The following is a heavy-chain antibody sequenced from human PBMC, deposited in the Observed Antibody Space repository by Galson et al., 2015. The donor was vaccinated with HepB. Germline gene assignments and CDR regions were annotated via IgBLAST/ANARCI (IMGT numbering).Heavy chain of an antibody. CDR3: AIGLYSSGWYRGFDY. D-gene: IGHD6-19*01. V-gene: IGHV3-23*01. CDR2: ISGSGGST. Sequence: SLRLSCAASGFTFSSYAMSWVRQATGKGLEWVSAISGSGGSTYYADSVKGRFTISRDNSKNTLYLQMNSLRAEDTAVYYCAIGLYSSGWYRGFDYWGQGTLVTVSS. J-gene: IGHJ4*02. CDR1: GFTFSSYA.